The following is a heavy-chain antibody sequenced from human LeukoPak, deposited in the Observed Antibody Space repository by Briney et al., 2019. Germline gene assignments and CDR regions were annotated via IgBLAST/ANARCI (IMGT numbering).Heavy chain of an antibody. Sequence: PGGSLRLSCAASGFTFSSYSMNWVRQAPGKGLEWVSYISSSSSTIYYADSVKGRFTISRDNSKSTLYLQMSSLRADDTAVYYCARLTGFGGTSGYWGQGTLVTVSS. D-gene: IGHD3-10*01. CDR1: GFTFSSYS. V-gene: IGHV3-48*01. CDR3: ARLTGFGGTSGY. J-gene: IGHJ4*02. CDR2: ISSSSSTI.